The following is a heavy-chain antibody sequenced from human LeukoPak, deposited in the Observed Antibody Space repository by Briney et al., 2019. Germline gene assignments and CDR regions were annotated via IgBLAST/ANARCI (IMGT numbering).Heavy chain of an antibody. CDR2: IKEDGGEK. CDR1: RFTFSNYW. D-gene: IGHD6-6*01. J-gene: IGHJ4*02. Sequence: GGSLRLSCAASRFTFSNYWMTWVRQAPGKGLEWVANIKEDGGEKYYVDSVKGRFTISRDNAKNSLSLQMDSLRAEDTAVYYWARDLSYSRSSGGSFDYWGQGTLVAVSS. CDR3: ARDLSYSRSSGGSFDY. V-gene: IGHV3-7*05.